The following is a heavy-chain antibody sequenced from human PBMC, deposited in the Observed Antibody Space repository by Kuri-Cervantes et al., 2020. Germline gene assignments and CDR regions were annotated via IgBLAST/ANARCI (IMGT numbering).Heavy chain of an antibody. Sequence: LSLTCAASGFTFSSYWMHWVRQAPGKGLVWVSRINSDGSSTSYADSVKGRFTISRDNSKNTLYLQMNSLRAEDTAVYYCARSKGGTTGSPLDYWGQGTLVTVSS. CDR2: INSDGSST. V-gene: IGHV3-74*01. J-gene: IGHJ4*02. D-gene: IGHD1-1*01. CDR1: GFTFSSYW. CDR3: ARSKGGTTGSPLDY.